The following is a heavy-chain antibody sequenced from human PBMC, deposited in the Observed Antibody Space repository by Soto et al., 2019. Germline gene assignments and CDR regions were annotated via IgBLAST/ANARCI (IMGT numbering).Heavy chain of an antibody. D-gene: IGHD5-18*01. CDR1: GFTFSSYS. CDR2: ISSSSSTI. J-gene: IGHJ4*02. CDR3: ARALRGYSYGFVPPADY. Sequence: QPGGSLRLSCAASGFTFSSYSMNWVRQAPGKGLEWVSYISSSSSTIYYADSVKGRFTISRDNAKNSLYLQMNSLRDEDTAVYYCARALRGYSYGFVPPADYWGQGTLVTVSS. V-gene: IGHV3-48*02.